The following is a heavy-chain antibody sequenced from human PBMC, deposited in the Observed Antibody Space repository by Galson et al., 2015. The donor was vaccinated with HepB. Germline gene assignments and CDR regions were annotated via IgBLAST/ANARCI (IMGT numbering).Heavy chain of an antibody. V-gene: IGHV3-21*01. D-gene: IGHD5/OR15-5a*01. CDR1: GFTFSNYN. Sequence: SLRLSCAASGFTFSNYNMNWVRQAPGKGLEWVSSITSSSEYRYYADSVKGRFTVSRDNTQSSLYLQMHNLRVEDTALYYCARETAYLPKRSGYDVYDGVTDYWGQGTLVTVSS. CDR2: ITSSSEYR. J-gene: IGHJ4*02. CDR3: ARETAYLPKRSGYDVYDGVTDY.